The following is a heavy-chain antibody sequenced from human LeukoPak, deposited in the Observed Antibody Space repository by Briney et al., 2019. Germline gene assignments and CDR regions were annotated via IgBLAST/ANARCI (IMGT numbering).Heavy chain of an antibody. Sequence: PGGSLRLSCAASGFTFSSYSMNWVRQAPGKGPEWVSSISSSSYIYYADSVKGRFTISRDNAKNSLYLQMSSLRAEDTAVYYCARDLRFGDYTAVWGQGTMVTVSS. CDR1: GFTFSSYS. V-gene: IGHV3-21*01. CDR3: ARDLRFGDYTAV. J-gene: IGHJ3*01. CDR2: ISSSSYI. D-gene: IGHD4-17*01.